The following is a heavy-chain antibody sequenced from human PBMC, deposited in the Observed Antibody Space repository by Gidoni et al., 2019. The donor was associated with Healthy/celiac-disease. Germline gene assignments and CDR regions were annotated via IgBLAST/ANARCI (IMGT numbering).Heavy chain of an antibody. J-gene: IGHJ4*02. CDR2: INHSGST. Sequence: QVQLQQWGAGLLKTSETLSLTCAVYGGSFSGYYWSWIRQPPGKGLEWIGEINHSGSTNYNPSLKSRVTISVDTSKNQFSLKLSSVTAADTAVYYCANHLSSGYYDYWGQGTLVTVSS. CDR1: GGSFSGYY. V-gene: IGHV4-34*01. CDR3: ANHLSSGYYDY. D-gene: IGHD3-22*01.